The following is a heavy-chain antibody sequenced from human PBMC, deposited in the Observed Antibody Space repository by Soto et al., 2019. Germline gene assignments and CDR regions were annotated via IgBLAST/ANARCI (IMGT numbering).Heavy chain of an antibody. V-gene: IGHV3-33*01. D-gene: IGHD2-15*01. CDR3: ARDLVAARSVTKDY. J-gene: IGHJ4*02. Sequence: SLTLSCAASGFTCSSYGMHWVRQAPGKGLEWVAVIWYDGSNKYYADSVKGRFTISRDNSKNTLYLQMNSLRAEDTAVYYCARDLVAARSVTKDYWGQGTLVTVSS. CDR2: IWYDGSNK. CDR1: GFTCSSYG.